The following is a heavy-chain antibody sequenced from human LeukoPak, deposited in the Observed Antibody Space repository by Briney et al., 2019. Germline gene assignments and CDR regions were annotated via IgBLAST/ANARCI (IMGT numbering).Heavy chain of an antibody. Sequence: ASVKVSCKASGYTFTGYYMHWVRQAPGQGLEWMGWINPNSGGTNYAQKFQGRVTMTRDTSISTAYMELSRLRSDDTAVYYCARVTDSSGWLGFDPWAREPWSPSPQ. J-gene: IGHJ5*02. CDR3: ARVTDSSGWLGFDP. CDR2: INPNSGGT. D-gene: IGHD6-19*01. V-gene: IGHV1-2*02. CDR1: GYTFTGYY.